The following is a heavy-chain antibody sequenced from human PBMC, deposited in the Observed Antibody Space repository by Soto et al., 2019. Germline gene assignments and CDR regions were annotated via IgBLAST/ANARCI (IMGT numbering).Heavy chain of an antibody. J-gene: IGHJ4*02. CDR1: GGTFSSYA. CDR2: IIPIFGTA. V-gene: IGHV1-69*06. Sequence: QVQLVQSGAEVKKPGSSVKVCCKASGGTFSSYAISWVRQAPGQGLEWMGGIIPIFGTANYAQKFQGRVTITADKSTSTAYMELSSLRSEDTAVYYCASWPRDSSAPCFDYWGQGTLVTVSS. CDR3: ASWPRDSSAPCFDY. D-gene: IGHD3-22*01.